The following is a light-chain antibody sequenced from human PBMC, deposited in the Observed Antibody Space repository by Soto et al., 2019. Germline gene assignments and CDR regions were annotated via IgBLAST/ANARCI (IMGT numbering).Light chain of an antibody. CDR1: QAVTSKF. CDR2: GAS. V-gene: IGKV3-20*01. Sequence: GALSLKTGDEATLSCKAGQAVTSKFLAWYQQKPGQPPRLLILGASTRATGIPDRFSGSGSGTDFTLTISRLEPEDFAVYYCQQYGSSGTFGHRTNVAI. J-gene: IGKJ3*01. CDR3: QQYGSSGT.